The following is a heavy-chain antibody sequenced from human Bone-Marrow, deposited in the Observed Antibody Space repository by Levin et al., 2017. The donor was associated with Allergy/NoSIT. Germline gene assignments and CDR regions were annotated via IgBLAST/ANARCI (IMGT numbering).Heavy chain of an antibody. Sequence: PGESLKISCAASGFTFNNYGMHWVRQAPGKGLEWVAVISYDGSNKYYVDSVKDRFTISRDQSKNTLYLQMNSPRVEDTGVYYCARYGSGSHYLHEYYFDYWGQGTLVTVSS. CDR2: ISYDGSNK. CDR1: GFTFNNYG. V-gene: IGHV3-30*03. D-gene: IGHD3-10*01. J-gene: IGHJ4*02. CDR3: ARYGSGSHYLHEYYFDY.